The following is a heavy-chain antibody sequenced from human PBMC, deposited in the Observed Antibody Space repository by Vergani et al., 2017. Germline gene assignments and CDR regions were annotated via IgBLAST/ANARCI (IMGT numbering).Heavy chain of an antibody. CDR3: ARVDTSSNRYYFDF. V-gene: IGHV1-2*02. J-gene: IGHJ4*02. Sequence: QVQLVQSGAEVKKPGASVKVSCKASGYTFNDYFMHWVRQAPGQGLEWMGWINPNSGGTNYAQKFQGRVTMTRDTSISTAYMELSNLRSDDTAVYYCARVDTSSNRYYFDFWGQGTLVTVSS. D-gene: IGHD2-2*01. CDR2: INPNSGGT. CDR1: GYTFNDYF.